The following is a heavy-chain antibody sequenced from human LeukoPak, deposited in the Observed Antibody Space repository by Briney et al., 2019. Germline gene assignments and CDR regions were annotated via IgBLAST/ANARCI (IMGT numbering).Heavy chain of an antibody. CDR3: ARDFFAFGGVIALLDY. CDR1: GFTFSSYA. CDR2: ISGSGGST. J-gene: IGHJ4*02. V-gene: IGHV3-23*01. D-gene: IGHD3-16*02. Sequence: GGSLRLSCAASGFTFSSYAMSWVRQAPGKGLEWVSAISGSGGSTYYADSVKGRFTISRDNAKKSLYLQMNSLRDEDTAVYYCARDFFAFGGVIALLDYWGQGTLVTVSS.